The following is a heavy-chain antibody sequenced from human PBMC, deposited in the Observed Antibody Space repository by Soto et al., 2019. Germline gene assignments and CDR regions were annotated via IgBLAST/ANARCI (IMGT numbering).Heavy chain of an antibody. CDR1: GYTFTGYY. CDR3: AREVPGYGSGPYFDY. D-gene: IGHD6-19*01. J-gene: IGHJ4*02. V-gene: IGHV1-2*04. Sequence: QVQLVQSGAEVKKPGASVKVSCKASGYTFTGYYMHWVRQAPGQGLEWMGWINPNSGGTNYAQKFQGWVTMTRDTSISTAYMELSRLRSDDTAVYYCAREVPGYGSGPYFDYWGQGTLVTVSS. CDR2: INPNSGGT.